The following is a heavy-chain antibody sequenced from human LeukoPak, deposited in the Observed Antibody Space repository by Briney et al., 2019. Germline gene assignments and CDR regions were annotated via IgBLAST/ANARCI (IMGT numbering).Heavy chain of an antibody. D-gene: IGHD4-23*01. CDR2: ISSSSNVI. Sequence: GGSLRLSCAASRFTFSSYSMNWVRRAPGKGLEWVSYISSSSNVIYYADSVKGRFTISRDNAKNSLYLQMNSLRDEDTAVYYCARGTPGYYGMDVWGQGTTITVSS. CDR1: RFTFSSYS. J-gene: IGHJ6*02. CDR3: ARGTPGYYGMDV. V-gene: IGHV3-48*02.